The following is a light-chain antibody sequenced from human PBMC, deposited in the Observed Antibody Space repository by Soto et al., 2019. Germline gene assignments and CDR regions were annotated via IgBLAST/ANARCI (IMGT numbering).Light chain of an antibody. J-gene: IGLJ1*01. CDR3: SSYTSSSPLV. CDR1: SSDVGGYNY. V-gene: IGLV2-14*01. Sequence: QSALTQPASVSGSPGQSITISCTGTSSDVGGYNYVSWYQQHPGKAPKLMIYEVSNRPSGVSNRLSGSKSGNTASLTISGLQAEDEADYYCSSYTSSSPLVFGTGTKVTVL. CDR2: EVS.